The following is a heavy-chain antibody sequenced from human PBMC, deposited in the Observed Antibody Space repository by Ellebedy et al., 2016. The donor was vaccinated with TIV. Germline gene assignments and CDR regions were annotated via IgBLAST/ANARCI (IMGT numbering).Heavy chain of an antibody. D-gene: IGHD2-15*01. Sequence: SETLSLTCAVYGGSFSGYYWIWNRQPPGKGLEWIGEINHSGSTSYNPSLKSRVTISIDMSKNQFSLKLNSVTAADTAVYYCASGDCSGGSCYKNDNWGQGTLVTVSS. CDR2: INHSGST. J-gene: IGHJ4*02. V-gene: IGHV4-34*01. CDR3: ASGDCSGGSCYKNDN. CDR1: GGSFSGYY.